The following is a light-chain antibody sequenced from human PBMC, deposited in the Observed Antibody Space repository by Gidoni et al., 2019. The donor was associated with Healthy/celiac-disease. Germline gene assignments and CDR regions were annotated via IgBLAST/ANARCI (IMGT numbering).Light chain of an antibody. Sequence: QSALTQPPSASGSPGQSVTISCTGPSSDVGGYNYVSWYQQHPGKAPKLMIYEVSKRHSGVPDRFSGSKSGNTASLTVSGLQAEDEADYYCSSDAGSNNYVVFGGGTKLTVL. CDR1: SSDVGGYNY. J-gene: IGLJ2*01. V-gene: IGLV2-8*01. CDR2: EVS. CDR3: SSDAGSNNYVV.